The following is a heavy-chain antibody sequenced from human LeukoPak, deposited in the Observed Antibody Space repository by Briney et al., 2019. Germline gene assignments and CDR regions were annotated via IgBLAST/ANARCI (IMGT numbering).Heavy chain of an antibody. CDR3: ARERPTIAARSSNWFDP. J-gene: IGHJ5*02. CDR1: GYTFTSYY. D-gene: IGHD6-6*01. V-gene: IGHV1-46*01. Sequence: ASVKVSCKTSGYTFTSYYMHWVRQAPGQGLEWMGIINPSGGSTSYAQKFQGRVTMTRDTSTSTVYMELSSLRSEDTAVYYCARERPTIAARSSNWFDPWGQGTLVTVSS. CDR2: INPSGGST.